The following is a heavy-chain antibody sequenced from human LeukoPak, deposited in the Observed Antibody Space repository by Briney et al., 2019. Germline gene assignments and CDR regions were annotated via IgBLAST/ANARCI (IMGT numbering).Heavy chain of an antibody. CDR1: RLTLSNYH. J-gene: IGHJ4*02. D-gene: IGHD3-22*01. V-gene: IGHV3-23*01. Sequence: GVPLTLSCRLCRLTLSNYHMMCLRHAPGEAGEGLAYICGSWDRTDYAGSVKCRYTVSRDNSKNTLYLQMKGLRAVDTDGYFCAKRGVVIRVILAAFSKEFYYFDYWGQGALVTVSS. CDR3: AKRGVVIRVILAAFSKEFYYFDY. CDR2: ICGSWDRT.